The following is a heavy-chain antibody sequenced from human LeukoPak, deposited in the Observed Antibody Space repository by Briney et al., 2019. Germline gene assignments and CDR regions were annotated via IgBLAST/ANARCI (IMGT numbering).Heavy chain of an antibody. V-gene: IGHV3-23*01. CDR2: ISGSGGNT. J-gene: IGHJ4*02. Sequence: GGSLRLSCAASGFTFSSYSMNWVRQAPGKGLEWVSVISGSGGNTYFADSVKGRFTISRDNSKNTLYLHMNSLRTEDSAVYYCAKGRGSGWNFDYWGQGALVTVSS. CDR3: AKGRGSGWNFDY. CDR1: GFTFSSYS. D-gene: IGHD6-19*01.